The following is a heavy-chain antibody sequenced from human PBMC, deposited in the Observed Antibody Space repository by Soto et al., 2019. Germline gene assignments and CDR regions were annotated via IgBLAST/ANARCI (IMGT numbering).Heavy chain of an antibody. CDR2: ISYSGTN. Sequence: QVQLQESGPGLVKPSETLSLTCTVSGDSISSYYWSWIRQPPGKGLEWIGFISYSGTNNYNPSLKSRVTISVDTSKNKFSLQLTSVTAADTAVYDCARGGASSKWLDPLGQGTLVTVSS. CDR3: ARGGASSKWLDP. D-gene: IGHD3-10*01. J-gene: IGHJ5*02. CDR1: GDSISSYY. V-gene: IGHV4-59*01.